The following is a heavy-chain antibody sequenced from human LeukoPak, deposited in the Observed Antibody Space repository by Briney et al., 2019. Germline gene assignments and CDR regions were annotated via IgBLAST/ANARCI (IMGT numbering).Heavy chain of an antibody. J-gene: IGHJ4*02. D-gene: IGHD3-16*01. CDR3: ARDEGGGGVDY. V-gene: IGHV3-66*01. CDR2: IYSGGST. Sequence: GGSLRLSCAASGFTVSSNYMSWVRQAPGKGLEWVSVIYSGGSTYYADSVKGRFTISRDNSKNALYLQINSLRAEDTAVYYCARDEGGGGVDYWGQGTLVTVSS. CDR1: GFTVSSNY.